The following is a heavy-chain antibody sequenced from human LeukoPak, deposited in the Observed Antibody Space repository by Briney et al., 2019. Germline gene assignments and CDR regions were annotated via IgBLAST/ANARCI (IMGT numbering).Heavy chain of an antibody. CDR3: ANNGVSPNYYYGMGV. Sequence: GGSLRLSCAASGFTFNNYGFHWVRQAPGKGLEWVAVIWYDGSTKYYADSVKGRFTISRDNSENTVYLQMNSLRAEDTALYYCANNGVSPNYYYGMGVWGQGTTVTVSS. J-gene: IGHJ6*02. CDR2: IWYDGSTK. CDR1: GFTFNNYG. V-gene: IGHV3-33*06. D-gene: IGHD2-8*01.